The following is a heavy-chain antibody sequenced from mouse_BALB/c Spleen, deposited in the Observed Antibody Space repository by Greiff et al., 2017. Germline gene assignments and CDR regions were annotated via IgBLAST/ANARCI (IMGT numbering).Heavy chain of an antibody. CDR1: GFTFSSYA. CDR2: ISSGGST. V-gene: IGHV5-6-5*01. J-gene: IGHJ4*01. D-gene: IGHD2-1*01. CDR3: ARGREYGNYYAMDY. Sequence: EVQRVESGGGLVKPGGSLKLSCAASGFTFSSYAMSWVRQTPEKRLEWVASISSGGSTYYPDSVKGRFTISRDNARNILYLQMSSLRSEDTAMYYCARGREYGNYYAMDYWGQGTSVTVSS.